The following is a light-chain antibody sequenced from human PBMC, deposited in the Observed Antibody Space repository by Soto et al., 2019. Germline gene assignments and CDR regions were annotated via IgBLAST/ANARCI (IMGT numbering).Light chain of an antibody. Sequence: DVVLTQSPLSLPVTLGQPASISCRSSQTLVYSDGNIYLNWFHQRPGQSPRRLIYKVSDRDSGVPERFSGSGSGTDFTLKIRRVEAGDVGVYFCMQGTHWPRTFDQGTKVEIK. CDR3: MQGTHWPRT. CDR2: KVS. CDR1: QTLVYSDGNIY. V-gene: IGKV2-30*01. J-gene: IGKJ1*01.